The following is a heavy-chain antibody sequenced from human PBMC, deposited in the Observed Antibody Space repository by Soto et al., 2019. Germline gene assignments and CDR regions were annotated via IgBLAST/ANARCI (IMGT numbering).Heavy chain of an antibody. CDR1: GYTLTELS. CDR2: FDPEDGET. J-gene: IGHJ5*02. CDR3: ATDKAYWGSYPLGWFDP. D-gene: IGHD3-16*02. V-gene: IGHV1-24*01. Sequence: GASVKVSCKVSGYTLTELSMHWVRQAPGKGLEWMGGFDPEDGETIYAQKFQGRVTMTEDTSTDTAYMELSSLRSEDTAVYYCATDKAYWGSYPLGWFDPWGQGTLVTVSS.